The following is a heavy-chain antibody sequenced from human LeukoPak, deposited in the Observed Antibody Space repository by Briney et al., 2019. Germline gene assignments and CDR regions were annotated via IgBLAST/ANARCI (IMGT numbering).Heavy chain of an antibody. CDR3: ARGGVVYYFDY. V-gene: IGHV4-39*01. CDR1: GGSISSSSYY. CDR2: IYYSGST. J-gene: IGHJ4*02. D-gene: IGHD3-16*01. Sequence: SETLSLTCTVSGGSISSSSYYWGWIRQPPGKGLEWIGSIYYSGSTYYNPSLKSRVTISVDTSKNQFSLKLSSVTAADTAVYYCARGGVVYYFDYWGQGTLVTVSS.